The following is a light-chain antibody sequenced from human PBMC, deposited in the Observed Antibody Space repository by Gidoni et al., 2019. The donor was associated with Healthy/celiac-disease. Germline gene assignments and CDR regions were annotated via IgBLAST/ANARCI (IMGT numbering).Light chain of an antibody. CDR2: DAS. CDR1: QSVSSY. V-gene: IGKV3-11*01. CDR3: QQRSNWPRT. J-gene: IGKJ4*01. Sequence: EIVLTQSPATLSLSPGERATLSCRASQSVSSYLAWYQQKPGQAPRLLIYDASNSATGIPARFSGSVSGTDVTLTISSLEPEDFAVYYCQQRSNWPRTFGGGTKVEIK.